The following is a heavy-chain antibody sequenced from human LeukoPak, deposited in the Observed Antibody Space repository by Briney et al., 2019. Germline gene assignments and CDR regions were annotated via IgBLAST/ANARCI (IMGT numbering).Heavy chain of an antibody. CDR3: ARREYRSSWYYFDY. CDR2: INSDGSTT. Sequence: GGSLRLSCAASGFSLSSYWMHWVRQAPGKGLVWVSRINSDGSTTNYADSVKGRFTISRDNAKNTLYLQMNSLRAEDTAVYYCARREYRSSWYYFDYWGQGTLVTVSS. CDR1: GFSLSSYW. J-gene: IGHJ4*02. D-gene: IGHD6-13*01. V-gene: IGHV3-74*01.